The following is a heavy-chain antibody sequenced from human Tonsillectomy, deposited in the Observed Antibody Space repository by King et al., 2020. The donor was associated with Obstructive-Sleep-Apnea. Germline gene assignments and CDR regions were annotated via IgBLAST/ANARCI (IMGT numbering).Heavy chain of an antibody. CDR3: SSTVVTLGAPDDY. Sequence: VQPVESGAEVKKPGASVKVSCRASGYTFTSYDINWVRQATGQGLEWVGRMSPNSGNTGYAQKFQGRVTMTRNTSISTAYMELSSLRSEDTAVYYCSSTVVTLGAPDDYWGQGTLVTVSS. V-gene: IGHV1-8*01. J-gene: IGHJ4*02. D-gene: IGHD4-23*01. CDR2: MSPNSGNT. CDR1: GYTFTSYD.